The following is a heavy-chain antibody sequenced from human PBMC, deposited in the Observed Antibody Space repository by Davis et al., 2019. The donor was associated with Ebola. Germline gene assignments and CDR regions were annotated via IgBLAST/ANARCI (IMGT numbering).Heavy chain of an antibody. Sequence: SETLSLTCAVYGGSFSGYYWSWIRQPPGKGLEWIGDINDGGSTNYNPPLKSRVTLSVDTSKNQFSLKLSSVTAADTAVYYCARLYTAMVFYGMDVWGQGTTVTVSS. CDR3: ARLYTAMVFYGMDV. CDR2: INDGGST. D-gene: IGHD5-18*01. J-gene: IGHJ6*02. V-gene: IGHV4-34*01. CDR1: GGSFSGYY.